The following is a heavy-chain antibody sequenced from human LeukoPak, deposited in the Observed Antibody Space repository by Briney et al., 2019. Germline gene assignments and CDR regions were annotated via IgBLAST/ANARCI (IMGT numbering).Heavy chain of an antibody. Sequence: GGSLRLSCAAPGFTFSSFAMIWVRQPPGKGLEWVSSIFPTSREIHYADSVGGRFTISRDNSKSTLSLQMNSLRAEDTAIYYCATYRQVMLPFESWGQGTLVTVSS. V-gene: IGHV3-23*01. D-gene: IGHD5-18*01. CDR2: IFPTSREI. CDR1: GFTFSSFA. CDR3: ATYRQVMLPFES. J-gene: IGHJ4*02.